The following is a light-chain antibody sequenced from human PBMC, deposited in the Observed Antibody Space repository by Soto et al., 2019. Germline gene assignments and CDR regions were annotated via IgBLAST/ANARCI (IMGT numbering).Light chain of an antibody. Sequence: DIQMTQSPSSVSASVGDTVTITCRASQDINSRLAWFQQQPGRPPKYVIQAATMLQSGFPSRFAGSGSGRDFTLTIHTLQPEDSATYYCLQVANFLRTFGQGTKVDIK. CDR2: AAT. CDR1: QDINSR. CDR3: LQVANFLRT. V-gene: IGKV1-12*01. J-gene: IGKJ1*01.